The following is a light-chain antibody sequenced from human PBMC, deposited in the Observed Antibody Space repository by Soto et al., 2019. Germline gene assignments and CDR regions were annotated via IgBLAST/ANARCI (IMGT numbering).Light chain of an antibody. CDR1: SSDVGGYNY. CDR3: SSYAASNNFYFV. J-gene: IGLJ3*02. V-gene: IGLV2-8*01. Sequence: QSALTQPPSASGSPGQSVTISCTGTSSDVGGYNYVSWYQQYPGRAPKLMIYEVTKRPSGVPDRFSGAKSGNTASLPVSGLQAEDEADYYGSSYAASNNFYFVFGGGTKLTVL. CDR2: EVT.